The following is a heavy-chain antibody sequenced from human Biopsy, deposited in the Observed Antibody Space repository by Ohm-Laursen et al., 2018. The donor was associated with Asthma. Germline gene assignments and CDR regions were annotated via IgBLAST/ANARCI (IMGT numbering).Heavy chain of an antibody. D-gene: IGHD3-10*01. CDR1: GYTLNSAG. Sequence: ASVKVSCKTSGYTLNSAGITWVRQAPGQGLEWMGWISVYNGNTKVAQKLQDRVTMITDTSTSTAYMELRSLRSDDTAVYFCARAVDYSHYYGIDVWGQGTTVTFS. J-gene: IGHJ6*02. CDR3: ARAVDYSHYYGIDV. V-gene: IGHV1-18*01. CDR2: ISVYNGNT.